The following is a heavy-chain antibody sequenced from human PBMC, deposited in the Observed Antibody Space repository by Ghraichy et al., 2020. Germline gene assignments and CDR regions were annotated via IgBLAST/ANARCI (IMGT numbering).Heavy chain of an antibody. Sequence: GGSLRLSCAASGFTFSSYAMHWVRQAPGKGLEWVAVISYEETKRFYADSVKGRFIISRDNSKNTLYLQMNSLRAEDTAVYYCAKRADYGGNSWTSFDSWGQGTLVTVSS. D-gene: IGHD4-23*01. J-gene: IGHJ4*02. V-gene: IGHV3-30*18. CDR2: ISYEETKR. CDR1: GFTFSSYA. CDR3: AKRADYGGNSWTSFDS.